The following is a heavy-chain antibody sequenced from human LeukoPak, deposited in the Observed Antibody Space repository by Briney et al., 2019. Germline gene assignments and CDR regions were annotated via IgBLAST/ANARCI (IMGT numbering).Heavy chain of an antibody. D-gene: IGHD6-13*01. J-gene: IGHJ4*02. CDR1: GGSISSYY. CDR2: IYYSGST. Sequence: SEALSLTCTVSGGSISSYYWSWIRQPPGKGLEWIGYIYYSGSTNYNPSLKSRVTISVDTSKNQFSLKLSSVTAADTAVYYCARDEHSSSWYQHWGQGTLVTVSS. CDR3: ARDEHSSSWYQH. V-gene: IGHV4-59*01.